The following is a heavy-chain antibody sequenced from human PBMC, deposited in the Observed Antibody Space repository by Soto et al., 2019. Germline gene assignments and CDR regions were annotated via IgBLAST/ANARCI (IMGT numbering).Heavy chain of an antibody. CDR3: ARGEAIGDDP. D-gene: IGHD3-10*01. CDR1: GLTFSSYW. J-gene: IGHJ5*02. Sequence: EVQLVESGGGLAQPGGSLRLSCAASGLTFSSYWMTWVRQAPGKGLEWVANIKQDGSEKYYVVSVKGRFTISRDNAKNSLYLQMNNLRVEDTAVYYCARGEAIGDDPWGHGTLVTVSS. V-gene: IGHV3-7*01. CDR2: IKQDGSEK.